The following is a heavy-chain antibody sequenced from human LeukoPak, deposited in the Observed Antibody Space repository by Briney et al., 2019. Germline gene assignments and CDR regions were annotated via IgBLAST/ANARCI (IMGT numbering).Heavy chain of an antibody. CDR1: GFTFSAYA. CDR2: ISGSGGIT. Sequence: GGSLRLSCAASGFTFSAYAMSWVRQAPGKGLEWVSSISGSGGITYYADSVKGRFTISRDNSKNTLYLQMSSLGGEDTAVYYCAKLRMVRGVFTDYYFDYWGQGTLVTVSS. V-gene: IGHV3-23*01. CDR3: AKLRMVRGVFTDYYFDY. J-gene: IGHJ4*02. D-gene: IGHD3-10*01.